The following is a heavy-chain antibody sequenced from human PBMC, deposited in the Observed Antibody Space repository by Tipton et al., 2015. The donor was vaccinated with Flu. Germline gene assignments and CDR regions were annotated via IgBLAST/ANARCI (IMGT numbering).Heavy chain of an antibody. V-gene: IGHV4-31*03. CDR1: GGSVTSGDYY. CDR3: ARRTGYCRNGVCYGMDV. J-gene: IGHJ6*02. Sequence: TLSLTCTVSGGSVTSGDYYWTWIRQHPGKGLEWIGYIYYSGSTFYNPSLKSRVIISVDTSKNEFHLELSSVTAADTAVYYCARRTGYCRNGVCYGMDVWGQGTTVTVSS. D-gene: IGHD2-8*01. CDR2: IYYSGST.